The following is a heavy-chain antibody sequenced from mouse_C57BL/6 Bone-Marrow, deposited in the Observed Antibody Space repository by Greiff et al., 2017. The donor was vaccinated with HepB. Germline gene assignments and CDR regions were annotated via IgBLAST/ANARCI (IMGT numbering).Heavy chain of an antibody. V-gene: IGHV5-4*01. CDR2: ISDGGSYT. CDR3: AREIITTVV. CDR1: GFTFSSYA. J-gene: IGHJ3*01. D-gene: IGHD1-1*01. Sequence: EVKLVESGGGLVKPGGSLKLSCAASGFTFSSYAMSWVRQTPEKRLEWVATISDGGSYTYYPDNVKGRFTISRDNAKNNLYLQMSHLKSEDTAMYYCAREIITTVVWGQGTLVTVSA.